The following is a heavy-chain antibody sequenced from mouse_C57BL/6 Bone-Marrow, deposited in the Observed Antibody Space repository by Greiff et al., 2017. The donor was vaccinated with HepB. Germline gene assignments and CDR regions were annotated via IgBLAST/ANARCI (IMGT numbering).Heavy chain of an antibody. CDR2: ISGGGGNT. V-gene: IGHV5-9*01. D-gene: IGHD2-3*01. Sequence: EVKLVESGGGLVKPGGSLKLSCAASGFTFSSYTMSWVRQTPEKRLEWVATISGGGGNTYYPDSVKGRFTISRDNAKNTLYLQMSSLRSEDTALYYCARPPDGYYPAWFAYWGQGTLVTVSA. CDR3: ARPPDGYYPAWFAY. J-gene: IGHJ3*01. CDR1: GFTFSSYT.